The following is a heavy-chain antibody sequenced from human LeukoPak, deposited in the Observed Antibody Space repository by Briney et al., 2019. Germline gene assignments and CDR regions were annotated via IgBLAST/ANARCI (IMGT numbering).Heavy chain of an antibody. D-gene: IGHD5-24*01. J-gene: IGHJ4*02. CDR3: ARGRYYFDY. Sequence: GGSLRLSCAASGFALNTYGVNWVRQAPGEGLEWVSSITSSGDNIYYADSLKGRFTISRDNAKNSLYLQMNSLSAEDTAVYYCARGRYYFDYWGQGTLVTASS. CDR1: GFALNTYG. CDR2: ITSSGDNI. V-gene: IGHV3-21*01.